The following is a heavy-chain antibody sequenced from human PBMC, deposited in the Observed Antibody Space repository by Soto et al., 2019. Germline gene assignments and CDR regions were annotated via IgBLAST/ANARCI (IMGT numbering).Heavy chain of an antibody. Sequence: PSETLSLTCIVSGGSISSGGYYWSWIRQHPGKGLEWIGCVYYSGSTNYNPSLKSRVTISVDTSKNQFSLKLTSVTAADTAVYYCARDKITGLFDYWGQGTLVTVSS. V-gene: IGHV4-31*03. CDR2: VYYSGST. CDR1: GGSISSGGYY. CDR3: ARDKITGLFDY. D-gene: IGHD2-8*02. J-gene: IGHJ4*02.